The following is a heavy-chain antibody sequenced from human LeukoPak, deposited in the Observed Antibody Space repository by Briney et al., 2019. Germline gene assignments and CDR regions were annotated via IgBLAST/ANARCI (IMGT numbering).Heavy chain of an antibody. Sequence: SETLSLTCTVSGGSISTNYYYWGWIRQPPGKGLEWIGNIYYSGGTYYNPSLKSRVTMSVDTSKNQFSLKLSSVTAADTAVYYGARSHCSSTSCYRVNWFDPWGQGTLVTVSS. V-gene: IGHV4-39*07. CDR3: ARSHCSSTSCYRVNWFDP. D-gene: IGHD2-2*01. J-gene: IGHJ5*02. CDR2: IYYSGGT. CDR1: GGSISTNYYY.